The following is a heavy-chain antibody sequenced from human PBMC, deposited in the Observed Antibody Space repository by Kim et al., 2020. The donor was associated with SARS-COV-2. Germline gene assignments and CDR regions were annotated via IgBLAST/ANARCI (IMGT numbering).Heavy chain of an antibody. CDR3: TRHGGCSGGSCYSLYYYGMDV. D-gene: IGHD2-15*01. CDR2: IRSKANSYAT. V-gene: IGHV3-73*01. J-gene: IGHJ6*02. CDR1: GFTFSGSA. Sequence: GGSLRLSCAASGFTFSGSAMHWVRQASGKGLEWVGRIRSKANSYATAYAASVKGRFTISRDDSKNTAYLQMNSLKTEDTAVYYCTRHGGCSGGSCYSLYYYGMDVWGQGTTVTVSS.